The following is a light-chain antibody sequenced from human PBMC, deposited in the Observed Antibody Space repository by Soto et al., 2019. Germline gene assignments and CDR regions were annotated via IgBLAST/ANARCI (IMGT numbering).Light chain of an antibody. Sequence: QSVLTQPPSASGTPGQRVTISCSGSRSNIGSDAVNWYQQLPGTAPKLLIFGTNKRPSGVPDRFSGSKSGTSASLAISGLQSEDEADYYWAAWDGSLSGWVFGGGTRVTVL. CDR1: RSNIGSDA. CDR2: GTN. V-gene: IGLV1-44*01. CDR3: AAWDGSLSGWV. J-gene: IGLJ3*02.